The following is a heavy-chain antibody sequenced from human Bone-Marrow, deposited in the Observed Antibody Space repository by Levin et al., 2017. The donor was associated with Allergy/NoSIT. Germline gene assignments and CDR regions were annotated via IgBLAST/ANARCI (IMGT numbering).Heavy chain of an antibody. CDR3: TPIMVATEGY. CDR1: GFTFNSAW. Sequence: TAGGSLRLSCAASGFTFNSAWMNWVRQAPGKGLEWVGRIKRESDGGTTDYAAPVKGRFTISRDDSNSILFLQMDSLKPEDTAVCYCTPIMVATEGYWGQGTLVTVSS. D-gene: IGHD5-12*01. J-gene: IGHJ4*02. CDR2: IKRESDGGTT. V-gene: IGHV3-15*05.